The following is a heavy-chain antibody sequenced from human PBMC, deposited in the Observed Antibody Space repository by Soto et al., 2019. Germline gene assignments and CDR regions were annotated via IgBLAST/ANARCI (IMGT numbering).Heavy chain of an antibody. Sequence: SETLSLTCAVYGGSFSGYYWSWIRQPPGKGLEWIGEINHSGSTNYNPSLKSRVTISVDTSKNQFSLKLSSVTAADTAVYYCAVEPRSDSSWYFSGWYHPYYFDYWGQGTLVT. CDR2: INHSGST. J-gene: IGHJ4*02. CDR3: AVEPRSDSSWYFSGWYHPYYFDY. CDR1: GGSFSGYY. V-gene: IGHV4-34*01. D-gene: IGHD6-13*01.